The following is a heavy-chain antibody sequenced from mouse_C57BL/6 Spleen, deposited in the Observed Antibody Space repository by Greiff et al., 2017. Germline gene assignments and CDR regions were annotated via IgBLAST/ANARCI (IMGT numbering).Heavy chain of an antibody. V-gene: IGHV1-82*01. Sequence: VQLQESGPELVKPGASVKISCKASGYAFSSSWMNWVKQRPGKGLEWIGRFYPGDGDTNYNGKFKGKATLTADKSSSTAYMQLSSLTSEDSAVYFCARSTLPPAWFAYWGQGTLVTVSA. J-gene: IGHJ3*01. CDR3: ARSTLPPAWFAY. CDR1: GYAFSSSW. CDR2: FYPGDGDT. D-gene: IGHD1-1*01.